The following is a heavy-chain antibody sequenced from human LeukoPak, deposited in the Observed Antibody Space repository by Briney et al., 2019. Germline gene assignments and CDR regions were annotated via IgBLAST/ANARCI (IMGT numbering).Heavy chain of an antibody. J-gene: IGHJ6*02. D-gene: IGHD6-19*01. CDR2: ISSSSSTI. Sequence: GGSLRLSCAASGFTFGSYSMNWVRQAPGKGLEWVSYISSSSSTIYYADSVKGRFTISRDNAKNSLYLQMNSLRAEDTAVYYCARDRLGSSGWYDHYYYGMDVWGQGTTVTVSS. CDR1: GFTFGSYS. CDR3: ARDRLGSSGWYDHYYYGMDV. V-gene: IGHV3-48*04.